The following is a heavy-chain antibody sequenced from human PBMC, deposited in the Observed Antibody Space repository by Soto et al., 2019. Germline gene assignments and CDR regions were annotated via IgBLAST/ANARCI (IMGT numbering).Heavy chain of an antibody. J-gene: IGHJ4*02. CDR3: AKVPIVMATMGYYFDY. CDR2: ISYDGSNK. D-gene: IGHD5-12*01. Sequence: QVQLVESGGGVVQPGRSLRLSCAASGFTFSSYGMHWVRQAPGKGLEWVAVISYDGSNKYYADSVKGRFTISRDNSKNTLYLQMNSLRAEDTAVYYWAKVPIVMATMGYYFDYWGQGTLVTVSS. CDR1: GFTFSSYG. V-gene: IGHV3-30*18.